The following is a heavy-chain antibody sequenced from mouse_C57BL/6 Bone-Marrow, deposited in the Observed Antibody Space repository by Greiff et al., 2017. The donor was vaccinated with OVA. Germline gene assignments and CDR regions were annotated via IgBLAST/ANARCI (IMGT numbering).Heavy chain of an antibody. J-gene: IGHJ3*01. CDR2: IWSGGST. CDR1: GFSLTSYG. CDR3: ARSGSSYVRFAY. V-gene: IGHV2-2*01. Sequence: QVQLQQSGPGLVQPSQSLSITCTVSGFSLTSYGVHWVRQSPGKGLEWLGVIWSGGSTDYNAAFISRLSISKDNSKSQVFFKMNSLQADDTAIYYCARSGSSYVRFAYWGQGTLVTVSA. D-gene: IGHD1-1*01.